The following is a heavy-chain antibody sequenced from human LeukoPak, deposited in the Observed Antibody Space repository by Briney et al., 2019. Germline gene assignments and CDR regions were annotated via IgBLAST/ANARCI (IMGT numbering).Heavy chain of an antibody. J-gene: IGHJ4*02. Sequence: SETLSLTCTVSGGSISNYDWSWIRQFPGQGLEWTGYIYNSGSTNYNPSLKSRVTISKDTSKNQFSLKLSSVTAADTAVYYCARVGAAMDNFDYWGQGTLVTVSS. CDR1: GGSISNYD. CDR2: IYNSGST. CDR3: ARVGAAMDNFDY. V-gene: IGHV4-59*01. D-gene: IGHD5-18*01.